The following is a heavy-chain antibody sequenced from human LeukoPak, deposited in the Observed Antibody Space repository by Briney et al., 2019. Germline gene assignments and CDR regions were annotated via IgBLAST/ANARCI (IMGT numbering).Heavy chain of an antibody. J-gene: IGHJ4*02. CDR1: GYTFTAYY. CDR3: TRDGYYDSSTEDY. CDR2: LNPNSGGT. Sequence: GASVKVSCKASGYTFTAYYIHWVRQAPGQGLEWMGRLNPNSGGTNYAQKFQGRVTMTRDTSISTAYMEVSRLTSDDTAVYYCTRDGYYDSSTEDYWGQGTLVTVSS. D-gene: IGHD3-22*01. V-gene: IGHV1-2*06.